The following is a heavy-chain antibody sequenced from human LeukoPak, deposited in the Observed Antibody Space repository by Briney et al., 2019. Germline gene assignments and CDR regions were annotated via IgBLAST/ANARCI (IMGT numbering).Heavy chain of an antibody. V-gene: IGHV4-4*02. CDR2: IYHSGST. D-gene: IGHD3-10*01. Sequence: SGTLSLTCAVSGGSISSSNWWSWVRQPPGKGLEWIGEIYHSGSTNYNPSLKSRVTISVDKSKNQFSLKLSSVIAADTAVYYCARVTTMVRGVIINWFDPWGQGTLVTVSS. CDR1: GGSISSSNW. CDR3: ARVTTMVRGVIINWFDP. J-gene: IGHJ5*02.